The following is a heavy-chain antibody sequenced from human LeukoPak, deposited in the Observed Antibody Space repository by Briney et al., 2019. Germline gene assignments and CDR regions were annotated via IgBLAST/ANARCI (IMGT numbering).Heavy chain of an antibody. CDR1: GFTVSSNY. CDR3: ASSYCSGGCCYLWYYYYGMDV. CDR2: IYSGGST. V-gene: IGHV3-53*01. D-gene: IGHD2-15*01. Sequence: PGGSLRLSCAASGFTVSSNYMSWVRQAPGKGLEWVSVIYSGGSTYYADSVKGRFTISRDNSKNTLYLQMNSLRAEDTAVYYCASSYCSGGCCYLWYYYYGMDVWGQGTTVTVSS. J-gene: IGHJ6*02.